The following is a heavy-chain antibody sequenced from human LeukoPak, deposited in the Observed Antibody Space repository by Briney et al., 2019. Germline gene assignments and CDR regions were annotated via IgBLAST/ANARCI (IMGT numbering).Heavy chain of an antibody. CDR3: ARDITMITFGGVIVDY. D-gene: IGHD3-16*02. CDR1: GFTFSSYS. CDR2: ISSSSSYI. Sequence: GGSLRLSCAASGFTFSSYSMNWVRQAPGKGLEWVSSISSSSSYIYYADSVKGRFTISRDNAKNSPYLQMNSLRAEDTAVYYCARDITMITFGGVIVDYWGQGTLVTVSS. V-gene: IGHV3-21*01. J-gene: IGHJ4*02.